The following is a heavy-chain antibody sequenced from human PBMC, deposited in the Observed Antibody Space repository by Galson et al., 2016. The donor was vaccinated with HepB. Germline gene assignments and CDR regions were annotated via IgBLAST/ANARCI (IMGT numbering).Heavy chain of an antibody. V-gene: IGHV3-23*01. CDR3: ASSVAAAGNWFDP. CDR1: GFTFSSDA. D-gene: IGHD6-13*01. J-gene: IGHJ5*02. CDR2: ISASGAGT. Sequence: SLRLSCAASGFTFSSDAMSWVRQAPEKGLEWVSGISASGAGTYYADSVKGRFTISRDNFKNTLYLQMNSLRAEDTAVYYCASSVAAAGNWFDPWGQGTLVTVSS.